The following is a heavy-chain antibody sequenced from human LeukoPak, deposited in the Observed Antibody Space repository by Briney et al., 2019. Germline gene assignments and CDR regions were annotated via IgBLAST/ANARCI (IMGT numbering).Heavy chain of an antibody. D-gene: IGHD3-22*01. CDR1: GGTFSSYA. Sequence: ASVKVSCKASGGTFSSYAISWVRQAPGQGLEWMGGIIPIFGTANYAQKFQGRVTITTDESTSTAYMELSSLRSEDTAVYYCAVPEGYDSSGFDAFDIWGQGTMVTVSS. CDR2: IIPIFGTA. CDR3: AVPEGYDSSGFDAFDI. J-gene: IGHJ3*02. V-gene: IGHV1-69*05.